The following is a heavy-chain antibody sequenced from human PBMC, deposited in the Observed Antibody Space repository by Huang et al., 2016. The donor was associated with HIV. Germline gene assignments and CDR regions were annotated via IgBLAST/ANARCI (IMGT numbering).Heavy chain of an antibody. CDR3: ARMHCTKSSCSWGNWFDP. Sequence: QVQLVQSGAEVKKPGASVRVSCKASGYTFTTYDINWVRQASGQGLEWMGGMNPNSGNTGYAQKCQGRVTMTRNTSISTAYMELSSLRSEDTAVYYCARMHCTKSSCSWGNWFDPWGQGTLVTVSS. J-gene: IGHJ5*02. CDR2: MNPNSGNT. D-gene: IGHD2-8*01. V-gene: IGHV1-8*02. CDR1: GYTFTTYD.